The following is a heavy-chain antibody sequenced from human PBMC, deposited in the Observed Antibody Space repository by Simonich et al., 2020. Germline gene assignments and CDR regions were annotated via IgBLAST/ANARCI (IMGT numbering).Heavy chain of an antibody. D-gene: IGHD6-13*01. CDR3: ARDQGGRAAAATDY. J-gene: IGHJ4*02. Sequence: QVQLVQSGAEVKKPGASVQVSCRASGYTFTSYGISWVRQAPGQGLEWMEGISAYNGNTNYAQKLQGRVTMTTDTSTSTAYMELRSLRSDDTAVYYCARDQGGRAAAATDYWGQGTLVTVSS. CDR2: ISAYNGNT. V-gene: IGHV1-18*01. CDR1: GYTFTSYG.